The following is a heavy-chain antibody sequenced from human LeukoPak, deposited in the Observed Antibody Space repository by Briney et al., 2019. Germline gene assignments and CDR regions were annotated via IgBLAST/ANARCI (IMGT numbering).Heavy chain of an antibody. CDR2: ISADGSST. D-gene: IGHD6-19*01. Sequence: GRSLRLSCAASGFTFNTYGMHWVRQAPGKGLVWVSRISADGSSTKYADSVKGRFTISTDNAKSTLYLHLSSLTAEDTAVYYCARLGRVTGWYSEYWGEGNLVTVSS. CDR1: GFTFNTYG. CDR3: ARLGRVTGWYSEY. V-gene: IGHV3-74*01. J-gene: IGHJ4*02.